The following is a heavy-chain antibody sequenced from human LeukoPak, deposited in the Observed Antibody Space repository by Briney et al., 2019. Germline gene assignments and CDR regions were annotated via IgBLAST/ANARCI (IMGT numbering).Heavy chain of an antibody. V-gene: IGHV3-23*01. CDR3: AKWPDYGSGSSLDY. Sequence: PGGSLRLSCAASGFSFSYYAMSWVRQAPGKGLEWVSGMGGSDSVTYYAESVKGRFTISRDNSKNTLYLQMNSLRAEDTAVYYCAKWPDYGSGSSLDYWDQGTLVTVSS. D-gene: IGHD3-10*01. CDR1: GFSFSYYA. CDR2: MGGSDSVT. J-gene: IGHJ4*02.